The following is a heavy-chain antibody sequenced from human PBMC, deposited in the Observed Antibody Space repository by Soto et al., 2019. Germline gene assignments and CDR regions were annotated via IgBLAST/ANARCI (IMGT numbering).Heavy chain of an antibody. V-gene: IGHV3-23*01. CDR2: ISGSGGST. J-gene: IGHJ4*02. D-gene: IGHD6-13*01. Sequence: GGSLRLSCAASGFTFSSYAMSWVRQASGKGLEWVSAISGSGGSTYYADSVKGRFTISRDNSKNTLYLQMNSLRAEDTAVYYCVNTGIAAAGTAYFDYWGQGTLVTVSS. CDR1: GFTFSSYA. CDR3: VNTGIAAAGTAYFDY.